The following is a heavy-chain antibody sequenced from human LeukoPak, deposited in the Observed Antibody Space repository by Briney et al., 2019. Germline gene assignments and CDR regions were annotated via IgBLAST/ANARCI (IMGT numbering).Heavy chain of an antibody. CDR3: ARDEPGYGEFLLY. CDR2: INAGNGNT. CDR1: GYTSTSYA. V-gene: IGHV1-3*01. D-gene: IGHD3-10*01. J-gene: IGHJ4*02. Sequence: ASVKVSCKASGYTSTSYAMHWVRQAPGQRLEWMGWINAGNGNTKYSQKFQGRVTITRDTSASTAYMELSSLRSEDTAVYYCARDEPGYGEFLLYWGQGTLLTVSS.